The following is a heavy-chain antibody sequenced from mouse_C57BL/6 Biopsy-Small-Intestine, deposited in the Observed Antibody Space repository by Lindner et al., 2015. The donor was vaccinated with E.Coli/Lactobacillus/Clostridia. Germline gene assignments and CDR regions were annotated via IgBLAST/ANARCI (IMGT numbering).Heavy chain of an antibody. Sequence: SVKVSCKTSGYTFTSRGISWVRQAPGQGLEWMGWISTYNGNTNYAQKFQGRVTLTTDTSTSTAYMELRSLRSDDTAVYYCARDRSTGYSVNMVQGVVPPRPLDPWGQGTLVTVSS. J-gene: IGHJ4*01. D-gene: IGHD1-1*02. V-gene: IGHV1-7*01. CDR1: GYTFTSRG. CDR2: ISTYNGNT. CDR3: ARDRSTGYSVNMVQGVVPPRPLDP.